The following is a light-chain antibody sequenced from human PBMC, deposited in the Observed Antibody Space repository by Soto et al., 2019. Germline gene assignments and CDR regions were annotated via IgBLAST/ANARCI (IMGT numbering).Light chain of an antibody. Sequence: EIVLTQSPGTLSLSPGERATLSCRASQSVSNNYLAWYQQKPGQAPRLLIYGASTRATGIPARFSGSGSGTEFTLTINRLEPEDFAVYYCQQYGTSQWTFGQGTKVDIK. CDR2: GAS. CDR3: QQYGTSQWT. CDR1: QSVSNNY. V-gene: IGKV3-20*01. J-gene: IGKJ1*01.